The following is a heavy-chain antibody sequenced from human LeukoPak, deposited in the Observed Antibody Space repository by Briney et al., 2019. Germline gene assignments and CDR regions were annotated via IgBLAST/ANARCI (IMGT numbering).Heavy chain of an antibody. D-gene: IGHD2-2*01. CDR1: GGSISSGDYY. J-gene: IGHJ4*02. CDR2: IYYSGST. V-gene: IGHV4-30-4*01. CDR3: ARGYEGIYCSSTSCSRTQAFDY. Sequence: SQTLSLTCTVSGGSISSGDYYWSWIRQPPGKGLEWIGYIYYSGSTYYNPSLKSRVTISVDTSKNQFSLKLSSVTAADTAVYYCARGYEGIYCSSTSCSRTQAFDYWGQGTLVTVSS.